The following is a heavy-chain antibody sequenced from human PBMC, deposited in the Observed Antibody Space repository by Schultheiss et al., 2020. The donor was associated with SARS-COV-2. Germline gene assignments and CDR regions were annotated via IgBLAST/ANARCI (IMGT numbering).Heavy chain of an antibody. CDR3: ARDRGYQLYYYYGMDV. CDR2: IYYSGST. J-gene: IGHJ6*02. Sequence: SETLSLTCTLPGGSMRTYYWGWIRQPPGKGLEWIGYIYYSGSTNYNPSLKSRVTISVDTSKNQFSLKLSSVTAADTAVYCCARDRGYQLYYYYGMDVWGQGTTVTVSS. V-gene: IGHV4-59*01. D-gene: IGHD2-2*01. CDR1: GGSMRTYY.